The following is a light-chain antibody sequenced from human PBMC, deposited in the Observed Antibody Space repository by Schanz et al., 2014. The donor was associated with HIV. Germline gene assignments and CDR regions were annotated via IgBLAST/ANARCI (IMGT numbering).Light chain of an antibody. CDR3: SSYTTSSTLV. Sequence: QSVLTQPASVSGSLGQSITISCTGTSGDPGRYDYVSWYQQHPGQAPKLLIYDVTYRPSGISNRFSGSKSGYTASLTISGLQADDEADYYCSSYTTSSTLVFGGGTKLTVL. V-gene: IGLV2-14*03. J-gene: IGLJ2*01. CDR2: DVT. CDR1: SGDPGRYDY.